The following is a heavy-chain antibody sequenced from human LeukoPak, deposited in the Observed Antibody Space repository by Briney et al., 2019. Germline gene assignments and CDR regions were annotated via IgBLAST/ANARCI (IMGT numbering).Heavy chain of an antibody. Sequence: GGSLRLSCTASGFTLSSFAMSWVRQAPGKGLELVSTLSSSGVRTYYADSVKGRFTISRDNSLNTVFLQMNSLRGEDTAIYYCAKNTGQLVPNYCMNVWGKGTTVTVSS. CDR2: LSSSGVRT. CDR1: GFTLSSFA. CDR3: AKNTGQLVPNYCMNV. J-gene: IGHJ6*03. D-gene: IGHD6-13*01. V-gene: IGHV3-23*01.